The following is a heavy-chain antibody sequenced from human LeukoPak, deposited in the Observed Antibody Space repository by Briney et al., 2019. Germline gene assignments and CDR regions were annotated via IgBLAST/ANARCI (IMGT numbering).Heavy chain of an antibody. V-gene: IGHV3-30*04. D-gene: IGHD3-10*01. CDR2: ISYDGSNK. CDR3: ARITMVRGGYFDY. J-gene: IGHJ4*02. Sequence: GGSLRLSCAASGFTFSSYAMHWVRQAPGKGLEWVAVISYDGSNKYYADSVKGRFTISRDNSKNTLYLQMNSLRAEDTAVYYCARITMVRGGYFDYWGQGTLVTVSS. CDR1: GFTFSSYA.